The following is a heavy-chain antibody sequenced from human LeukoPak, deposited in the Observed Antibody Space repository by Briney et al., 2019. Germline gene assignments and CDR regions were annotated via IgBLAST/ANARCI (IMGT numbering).Heavy chain of an antibody. CDR1: GFTFSSNY. J-gene: IGHJ2*01. CDR2: MYSAGFT. V-gene: IGHV3-53*01. CDR3: ANSRRSGYWYFDL. D-gene: IGHD3-22*01. Sequence: GGSLRLSCVVSGFTFSSNYMSWVRQAPGKGLEWVSVMYSAGFTYYADSVKGRFTISRDNSKNTLNLQMNSLRAEDTAVYYCANSRRSGYWYFDLWGRGTLVTVSS.